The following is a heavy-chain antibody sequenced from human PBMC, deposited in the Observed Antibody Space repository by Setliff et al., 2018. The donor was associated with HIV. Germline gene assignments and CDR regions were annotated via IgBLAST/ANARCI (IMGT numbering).Heavy chain of an antibody. Sequence: SETLSLTCTVSGDADFYWNWIRQPPGKGLEWIGYIHASGKTNYNPSLKSRVTLALDTSEMHFSLHLTSVTAADTAVYYCATLDPSGGNFLAYWGQGTLVTVSS. V-gene: IGHV4-4*09. CDR1: GDADFY. CDR2: IHASGKT. CDR3: ATLDPSGGNFLAY. D-gene: IGHD2-21*02. J-gene: IGHJ4*02.